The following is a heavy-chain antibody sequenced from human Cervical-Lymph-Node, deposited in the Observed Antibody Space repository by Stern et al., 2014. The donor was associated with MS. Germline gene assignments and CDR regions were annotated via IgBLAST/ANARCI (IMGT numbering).Heavy chain of an antibody. CDR3: ATTRWDLFTWNWFDP. CDR2: IHDSGST. V-gene: IGHV4-61*02. CDR1: GGSISSSGYY. J-gene: IGHJ5*02. Sequence: QVQLLQPGPGLVKPSQTLSLTCTVSGGSISSSGYYWSWIRQPADKGLEWIGRIHDSGSTYYNPSLKSRVTISMETAQNQFSLKLPSVAAADTAVYYCATTRWDLFTWNWFDPWGQGTLVTVSS. D-gene: IGHD1-26*01.